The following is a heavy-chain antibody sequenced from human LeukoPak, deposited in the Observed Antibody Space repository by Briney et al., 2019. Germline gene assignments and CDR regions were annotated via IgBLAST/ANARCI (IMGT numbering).Heavy chain of an antibody. CDR1: GFAFSSDW. Sequence: GGSLRLSCAASGFAFSSDWMHWVRQTPGKGLVWVSRINSDGSSTTYADSAKGRFTISRDNAKNTLYLQMNSLRAEDTAVYYCARGGRPTVDYWGQGTLVTVSS. V-gene: IGHV3-74*01. CDR3: ARGGRPTVDY. CDR2: INSDGSST. D-gene: IGHD4-17*01. J-gene: IGHJ4*02.